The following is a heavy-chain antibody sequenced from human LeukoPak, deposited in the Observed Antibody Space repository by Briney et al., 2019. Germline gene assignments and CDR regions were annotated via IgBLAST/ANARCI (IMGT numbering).Heavy chain of an antibody. CDR2: ISYDGSNK. V-gene: IGHV3-30*03. CDR3: ARGPLSSSRWYYFDY. J-gene: IGHJ4*02. CDR1: GFIFSTFG. D-gene: IGHD6-13*01. Sequence: PGGSLSLSCAASGFIFSTFGMHWVRQAPGKGLEWVALISYDGSNKYYADSVKGRFTISRDNSKNTLYLQMSGLRAEDTALYYCARGPLSSSRWYYFDYWGQGTLLTVSS.